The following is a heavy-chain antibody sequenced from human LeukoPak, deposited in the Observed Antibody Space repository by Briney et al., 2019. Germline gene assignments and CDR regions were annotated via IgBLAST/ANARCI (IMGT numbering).Heavy chain of an antibody. CDR1: GYTFTSHY. J-gene: IGHJ4*02. V-gene: IGHV1-46*01. D-gene: IGHD3-10*01. CDR2: INPNSGSA. Sequence: ASVKVSCKASGYTFTSHYINWVRQAPGQGLEWMGIINPNSGSADFAQKFRGSVILTRDTSTSTFYMELSSLRSEDTAVYYCARSEYYGSGSFDYWGQGTLVTVSS. CDR3: ARSEYYGSGSFDY.